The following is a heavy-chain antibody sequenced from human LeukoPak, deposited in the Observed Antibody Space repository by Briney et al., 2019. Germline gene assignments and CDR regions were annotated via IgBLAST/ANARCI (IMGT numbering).Heavy chain of an antibody. CDR2: IRYDGSNK. V-gene: IGHV3-30*04. D-gene: IGHD2-15*01. CDR3: VRQAQEDH. Sequence: PGRSLRLSCAASGFTFSSYAMHWVRQAPGKGLEWVAFIRYDGSNKYYADSVKGRFTISRNNSKNTLFLQMNNLRLEDTAVYYCVRQAQEDHWGQGTLVTVSS. CDR1: GFTFSSYA. J-gene: IGHJ4*02.